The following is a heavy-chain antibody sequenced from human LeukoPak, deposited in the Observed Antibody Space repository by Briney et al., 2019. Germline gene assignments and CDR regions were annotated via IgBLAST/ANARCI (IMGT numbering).Heavy chain of an antibody. V-gene: IGHV3-9*01. J-gene: IGHJ4*02. D-gene: IGHD3-10*01. CDR1: GFTFDDYA. Sequence: PGGSLRLSCAASGFTFDDYAMHWVRQAPGKGLEWVSGISWNSGSIGYADSVKGRFTISRDNAKNSLYLQMNSLRAEDTALYYCAKGSGPVSYYGSGSAGYYFDYWGQGTLVTVSS. CDR2: ISWNSGSI. CDR3: AKGSGPVSYYGSGSAGYYFDY.